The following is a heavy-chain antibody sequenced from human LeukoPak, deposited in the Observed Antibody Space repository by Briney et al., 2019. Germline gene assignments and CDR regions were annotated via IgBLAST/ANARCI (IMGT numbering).Heavy chain of an antibody. CDR2: ISGSGGST. V-gene: IGHV3-23*01. CDR1: GFTLSSYA. CDR3: AEELWLAARVRGETGFDY. D-gene: IGHD2-15*01. Sequence: GGSLRLSCAASGFTLSSYAMSWVRQAPGKGLEWVSAISGSGGSTYYADPVKGRFTISRDNSKNTLYLQMNSLRAEDTAVYYCAEELWLAARVRGETGFDYWGQGTLVTVSS. J-gene: IGHJ4*02.